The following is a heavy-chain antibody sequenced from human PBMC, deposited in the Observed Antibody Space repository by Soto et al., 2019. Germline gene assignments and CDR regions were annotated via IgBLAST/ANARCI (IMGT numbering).Heavy chain of an antibody. CDR2: INAGNGNT. CDR1: GYTFTSYA. Sequence: QVQLVQSGAEVKKPGASVKVSCKASGYTFTSYAMHWVRQAPGQRLEWMGWINAGNGNTKYSQKFQGRVTITRDTSASTAYMELSSLRSEDTAVYYCARGSGRLWFGELATYYFDYWGQGTLVTVSS. D-gene: IGHD3-10*01. V-gene: IGHV1-3*01. CDR3: ARGSGRLWFGELATYYFDY. J-gene: IGHJ4*02.